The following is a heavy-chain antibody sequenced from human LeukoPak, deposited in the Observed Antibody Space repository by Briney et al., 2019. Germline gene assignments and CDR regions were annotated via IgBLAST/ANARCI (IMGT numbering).Heavy chain of an antibody. CDR3: ARDLLAQWELPYIDY. V-gene: IGHV3-11*06. CDR2: ISSSSSYI. J-gene: IGHJ4*02. D-gene: IGHD1-26*01. CDR1: GFTFSDYY. Sequence: PGGSLRLSCAASGFTFSDYYMSWIRQAPGKGLEWVSSISSSSSYIYYADSVKGRFTISRDNAKNSLYLQMNSLRAEDTAVYYCARDLLAQWELPYIDYWGQGTLVTVSS.